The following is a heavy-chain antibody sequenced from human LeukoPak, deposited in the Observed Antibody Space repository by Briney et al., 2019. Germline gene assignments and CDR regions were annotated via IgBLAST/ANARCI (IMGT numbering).Heavy chain of an antibody. Sequence: GGSLRLSCAASRFTFSSYAMHWVRQAPGKGLEWVAVISYDGSNKYYADSVKGRFTISRDNSKNTLYLQMNSLRAEDTAVYYCARVDRDPLRPLDIWGQGTMVTVSS. CDR2: ISYDGSNK. CDR3: ARVDRDPLRPLDI. J-gene: IGHJ3*02. CDR1: RFTFSSYA. D-gene: IGHD3-3*01. V-gene: IGHV3-30-3*01.